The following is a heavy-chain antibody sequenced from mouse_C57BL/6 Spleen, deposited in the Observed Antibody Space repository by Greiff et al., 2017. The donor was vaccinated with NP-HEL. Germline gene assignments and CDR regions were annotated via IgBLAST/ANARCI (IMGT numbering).Heavy chain of an antibody. CDR2: IRSKSSNYAT. CDR3: VRDTRYYDYDDWYFDV. J-gene: IGHJ1*03. CDR1: GFTFNTYA. Sequence: EVHLVESGGGLVQPKGSLKLSCAASGFTFNTYAMHWVRQAPGKGLEWVARIRSKSSNYATYYADSVKDRFTISRDDSQSMLYLQMNNLKTEDTAMYYCVRDTRYYDYDDWYFDVWGTGTTVTVSS. D-gene: IGHD2-4*01. V-gene: IGHV10-3*01.